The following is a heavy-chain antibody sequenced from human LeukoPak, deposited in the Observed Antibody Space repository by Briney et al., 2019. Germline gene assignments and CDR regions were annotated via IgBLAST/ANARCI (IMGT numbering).Heavy chain of an antibody. V-gene: IGHV3-23*01. CDR1: GFTFNRYG. J-gene: IGHJ4*02. D-gene: IGHD4-17*01. CDR2: ISGSGGTT. Sequence: GGSLRLSCAASGFTFNRYGMSWGRQAPGKGLEWVSAISGSGGTTYYADSVKGRFTISRDNSKNTLYLQMNSLRVEDTAVCYCARDGEGDYVFSYYFDYWGQGTLVTVSS. CDR3: ARDGEGDYVFSYYFDY.